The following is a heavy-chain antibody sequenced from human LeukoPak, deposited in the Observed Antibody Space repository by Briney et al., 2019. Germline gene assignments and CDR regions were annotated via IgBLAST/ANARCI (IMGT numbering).Heavy chain of an antibody. CDR2: INPGDSDT. V-gene: IGHV5-51*01. J-gene: IGHJ6*03. Sequence: GESLKIFCKGSGYSFTSYWIGWVRQIPGKGLEWRGIINPGDSDTRYSPSFQGQVPISADKSTSTAYLQWSSLKASDTAMYYCARHGVATIRGYYYYYMDVWGKGTTVTVSS. CDR3: ARHGVATIRGYYYYYMDV. D-gene: IGHD5-12*01. CDR1: GYSFTSYW.